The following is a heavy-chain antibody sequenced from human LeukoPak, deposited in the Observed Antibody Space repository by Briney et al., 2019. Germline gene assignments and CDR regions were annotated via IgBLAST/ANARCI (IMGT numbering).Heavy chain of an antibody. CDR1: GFTFSSYS. CDR3: AKVVVTATNIYYYYGMDV. Sequence: GGSLRLSCAASGFTFSSYSMNWVRQAPGKGLEWVSSISSVSSYIYYADSVKGRFTISRDSAKNSLYLQMNSLRAEDTAVYYCAKVVVTATNIYYYYGMDVWGQGTTVTVSS. J-gene: IGHJ6*02. D-gene: IGHD2-21*02. CDR2: ISSVSSYI. V-gene: IGHV3-21*04.